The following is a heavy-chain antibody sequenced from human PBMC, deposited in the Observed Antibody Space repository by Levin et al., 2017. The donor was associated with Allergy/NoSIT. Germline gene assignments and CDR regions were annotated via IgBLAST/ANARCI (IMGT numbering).Heavy chain of an antibody. V-gene: IGHV3-48*03. CDR1: GFTFSSYE. Sequence: LSLTCAASGFTFSSYEMNWVRRAPGKGLEWVSYISSTGSTIYSADSVKGRVTISRDNAKNSLYLHMNSLRAEDTAVYYCARQLGTFWSGYNYFDYWGQGTLVTVSS. J-gene: IGHJ4*02. CDR3: ARQLGTFWSGYNYFDY. CDR2: ISSTGSTI. D-gene: IGHD3-3*01.